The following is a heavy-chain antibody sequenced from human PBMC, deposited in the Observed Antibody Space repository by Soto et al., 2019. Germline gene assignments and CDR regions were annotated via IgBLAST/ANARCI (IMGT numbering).Heavy chain of an antibody. D-gene: IGHD6-25*01. CDR2: IDRSGST. V-gene: IGHV4-31*03. J-gene: IGHJ6*02. CDR1: GVSVSSGDYY. CDR3: ARDSGGKSEYYYGLDV. Sequence: QVQLPESGPGRVKPSQTLSLSCNVYGVSVSSGDYYWSWIRQHAGGGLEWIGYIDRSGSTYYKPSLRGRVIMSVDTSTNQIYLRLLSVTAADTAMYYCARDSGGKSEYYYGLDVWGLGTTVTVSS.